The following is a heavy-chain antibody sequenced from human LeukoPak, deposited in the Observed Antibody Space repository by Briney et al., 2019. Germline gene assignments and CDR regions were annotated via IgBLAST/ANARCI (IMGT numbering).Heavy chain of an antibody. J-gene: IGHJ4*02. CDR2: ISYDGSNK. CDR3: ARLTTVTTDY. CDR1: GFTFSSYA. V-gene: IGHV3-30-3*01. Sequence: GGSLRLSCAASGFTFSSYAMHWVRQAPGKGLEWVAVISYDGSNKYYADSVKGRFTISRGNSKNTLYLQMNSLRAEDTAVYYCARLTTVTTDYWGQGTLVTVSS. D-gene: IGHD4-17*01.